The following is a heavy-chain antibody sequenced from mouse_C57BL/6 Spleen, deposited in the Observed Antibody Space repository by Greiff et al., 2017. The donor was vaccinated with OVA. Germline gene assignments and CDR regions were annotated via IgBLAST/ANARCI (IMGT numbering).Heavy chain of an antibody. Sequence: EVQLQQSGPELVKPGASVKISCKASGYSFTGYYMNWVKQSPEKSLEWIGEINPSTGGTTYNQKFKAKATLTVDKSSSTAYMQLKSLTSEDSAVYDCADLTFDYWGQGTTLTVSS. J-gene: IGHJ2*01. CDR1: GYSFTGYY. CDR3: ADLTFDY. D-gene: IGHD4-1*01. V-gene: IGHV1-42*01. CDR2: INPSTGGT.